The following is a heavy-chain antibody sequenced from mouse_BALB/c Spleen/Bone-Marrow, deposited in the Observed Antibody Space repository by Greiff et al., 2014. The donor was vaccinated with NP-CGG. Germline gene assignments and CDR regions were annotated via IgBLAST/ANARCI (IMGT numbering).Heavy chain of an antibody. CDR1: GFSLTNYG. CDR3: ARITTATGAMDY. D-gene: IGHD1-2*01. J-gene: IGHJ4*01. Sequence: QVQLKESGPGLVAPSQSLSITCTVSGFSLTNYGVHWVRQPPRKGLEWLGVIWADGSTNYNSALMSRLSISKDNSKSQVFFKMNSLQTDDTAMYYCARITTATGAMDYWGQGTSVTVSS. V-gene: IGHV2-9*02. CDR2: IWADGST.